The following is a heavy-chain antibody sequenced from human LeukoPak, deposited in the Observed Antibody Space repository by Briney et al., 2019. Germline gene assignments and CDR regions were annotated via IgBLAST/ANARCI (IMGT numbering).Heavy chain of an antibody. Sequence: SETLSLTCTVSGYSISSGYYWGWIRQPPGKGLEWIGSIYHSGSTYYNPSLKSRVTISVDTSKNQFSLKLSSVTAADTAVYYCARVGPYSSSWYYFDYWGQGTLVTVSS. J-gene: IGHJ4*02. CDR3: ARVGPYSSSWYYFDY. D-gene: IGHD6-13*01. V-gene: IGHV4-38-2*02. CDR1: GYSISSGYY. CDR2: IYHSGST.